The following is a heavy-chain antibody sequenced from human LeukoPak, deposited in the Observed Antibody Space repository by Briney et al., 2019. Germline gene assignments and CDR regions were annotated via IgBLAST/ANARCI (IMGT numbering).Heavy chain of an antibody. V-gene: IGHV3-48*01. Sequence: GGSLRLSCAASGFTFSSYSMNWVRQAPGKGLEWVSYISSSSSTIYYADSVKGRFTISRDNAKNSLYLQMNSLRAEDTAVYYCARDMITFGGVINFDYWGQGTLVTVSS. CDR3: ARDMITFGGVINFDY. CDR1: GFTFSSYS. J-gene: IGHJ4*02. CDR2: ISSSSSTI. D-gene: IGHD3-16*02.